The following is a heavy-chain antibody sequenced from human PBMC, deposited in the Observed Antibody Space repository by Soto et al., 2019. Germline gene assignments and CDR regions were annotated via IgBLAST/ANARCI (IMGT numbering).Heavy chain of an antibody. Sequence: SVKVSCKASGGTFSSYAISWVRQAPGQGLEWMGGIIPIFGTANYAQKFQGRVTITADESTSTAYMELSSLRSEDTAVYYCAREGSYCSGGSCYFSGFDPWGQGTLVTSPQ. CDR3: AREGSYCSGGSCYFSGFDP. V-gene: IGHV1-69*13. CDR2: IIPIFGTA. D-gene: IGHD2-15*01. CDR1: GGTFSSYA. J-gene: IGHJ5*02.